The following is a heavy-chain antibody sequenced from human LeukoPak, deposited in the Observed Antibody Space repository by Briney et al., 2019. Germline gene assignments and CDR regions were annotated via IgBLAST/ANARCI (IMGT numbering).Heavy chain of an antibody. J-gene: IGHJ3*02. Sequence: GGSLRLSCAASGFTVSSNYMSWVRQAPGKGLEWVSVIYSGGSTYYADSVKGRFTISRDNSKNTLYLQMNSLRAEDTAVYYCARDLVAGSQDAFDIWGQGTMVTASS. CDR3: ARDLVAGSQDAFDI. D-gene: IGHD6-19*01. V-gene: IGHV3-53*01. CDR2: IYSGGST. CDR1: GFTVSSNY.